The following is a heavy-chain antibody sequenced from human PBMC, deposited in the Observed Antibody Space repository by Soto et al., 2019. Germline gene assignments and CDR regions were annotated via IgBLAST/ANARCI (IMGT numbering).Heavy chain of an antibody. CDR3: AREDIAYYGLGLEN. CDR1: GGSISSGDYY. D-gene: IGHD2-15*01. CDR2: IYYSGST. V-gene: IGHV4-30-4*01. J-gene: IGHJ4*02. Sequence: TSQTLSLTCTVAGGSISSGDYYWSWIRKPPGKGLEWIGYIYYSGSTYYNPSLKSRVTISVDTSKNQFSLKLRSLRSDDTAVYYCAREDIAYYGLGLENWGQGTLVTVSS.